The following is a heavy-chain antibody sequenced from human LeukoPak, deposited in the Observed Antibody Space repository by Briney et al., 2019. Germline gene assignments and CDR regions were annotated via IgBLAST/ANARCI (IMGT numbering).Heavy chain of an antibody. D-gene: IGHD5-24*01. J-gene: IGHJ4*02. CDR2: ISWNSGSI. CDR1: GFTFDDYA. V-gene: IGHV3-9*01. CDR3: AKDLGPGSMATSPGFDY. Sequence: PGGSLRLSCAASGFTFDDYAMHWVRQAPGKGLGWVSGISWNSGSIGYADSVKGRFTISRDNAKTSLYLQMNSLRAEDTALYYCAKDLGPGSMATSPGFDYWGQGTLVTVSS.